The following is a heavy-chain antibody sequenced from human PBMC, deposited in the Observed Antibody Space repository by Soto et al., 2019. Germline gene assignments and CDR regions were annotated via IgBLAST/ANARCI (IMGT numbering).Heavy chain of an antibody. Sequence: QVQLVESGGGVVQPGRSLRLSCAASGFTFSYYGMHWVRQAPGKGLEWVAVISYDGSNKYYADSVKGRFTISRDKSKNTLYLQMNTLRVEDTSVYYCAKDPWGKVGIGWYFDLWGRGTLVTVSS. V-gene: IGHV3-30*18. CDR3: AKDPWGKVGIGWYFDL. CDR2: ISYDGSNK. D-gene: IGHD7-27*01. CDR1: GFTFSYYG. J-gene: IGHJ2*01.